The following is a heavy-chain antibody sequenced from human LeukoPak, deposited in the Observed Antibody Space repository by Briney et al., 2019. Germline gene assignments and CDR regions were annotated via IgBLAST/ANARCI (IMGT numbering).Heavy chain of an antibody. CDR3: AKVGNNWDFDY. CDR2: IKQDGSEK. CDR1: GFTFSSYW. D-gene: IGHD1-1*01. J-gene: IGHJ4*02. Sequence: PGGSLRLSCAASGFTFSSYWMSWVRQAPGKGLEWVAIIKQDGSEKYYVDSVKGRFTISRDNAKNSLYLQMNSLRAEDTAMYYCAKVGNNWDFDYWGQGTLVTVSS. V-gene: IGHV3-7*01.